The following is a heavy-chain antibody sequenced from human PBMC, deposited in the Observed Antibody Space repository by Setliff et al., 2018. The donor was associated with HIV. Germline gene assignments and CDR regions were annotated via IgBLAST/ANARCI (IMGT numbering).Heavy chain of an antibody. D-gene: IGHD3-9*01. CDR1: GLTFSNYW. V-gene: IGHV3-20*04. J-gene: IGHJ6*03. CDR3: ARGDQTGYYTTYYYYMDL. Sequence: GGSLRLSCVASGLTFSNYWMHWVRQAPGKGLEWVSGINWNGGSTGYADSVKGRFTISRDNAKNSLYLQMNSLRAEDTALYYCARGDQTGYYTTYYYYMDLWGKGTTVTVSS. CDR2: INWNGGST.